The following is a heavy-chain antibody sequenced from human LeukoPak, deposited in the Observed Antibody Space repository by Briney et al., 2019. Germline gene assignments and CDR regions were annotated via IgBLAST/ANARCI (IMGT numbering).Heavy chain of an antibody. Sequence: SCKASGYTFTGYYMHWVRQAPGKGLEWVAVISYDGSNKYYADSVKGRFTISRDNSKNTLYLQMNSLRAEDTAVYYCAKESVVVVAADLDYWGQGTLVTVSS. CDR3: AKESVVVVAADLDY. J-gene: IGHJ4*02. V-gene: IGHV3-30*18. D-gene: IGHD2-15*01. CDR1: GYTFTGYY. CDR2: ISYDGSNK.